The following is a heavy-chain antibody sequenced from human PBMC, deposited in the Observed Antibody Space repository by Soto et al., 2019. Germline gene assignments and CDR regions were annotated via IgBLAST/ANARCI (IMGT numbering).Heavy chain of an antibody. CDR3: AREVMKLGVNWFDP. V-gene: IGHV1-3*01. CDR2: INAGNGNT. D-gene: IGHD3-16*01. J-gene: IGHJ5*02. Sequence: GASVKVSCKASGYTFTSYAMHWVRQAPGQRLEWMGWINAGNGNTKYSQKFQGRVTITRDTSASTAYMELSSLRSEDTAVYYCAREVMKLGVNWFDPWGQGTLVTVSS. CDR1: GYTFTSYA.